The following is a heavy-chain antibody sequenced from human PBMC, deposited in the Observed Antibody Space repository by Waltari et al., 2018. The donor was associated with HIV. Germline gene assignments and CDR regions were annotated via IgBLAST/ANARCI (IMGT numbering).Heavy chain of an antibody. CDR3: ARGGFYGSGSKVN. J-gene: IGHJ4*02. CDR1: GFTFRSYW. Sequence: EVQLVESGGGLVQPGGSLRLSCAASGFTFRSYWMSWVCKAPGKGVEWVAKIKQDGSERDYVDSVNGRFTISGDNGENSLYRQMNRLRAEDTAVDYCARGGFYGSGSKVNWGQGTLVTVSS. D-gene: IGHD3-10*01. V-gene: IGHV3-7*04. CDR2: IKQDGSER.